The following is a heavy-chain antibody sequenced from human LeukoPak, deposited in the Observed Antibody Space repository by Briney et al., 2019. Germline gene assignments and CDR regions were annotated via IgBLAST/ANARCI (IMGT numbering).Heavy chain of an antibody. CDR2: IRYDGISQ. CDR3: AKDVGVEVVIAIPSLDY. J-gene: IGHJ4*02. CDR1: GFTFRNYG. D-gene: IGHD2-21*01. V-gene: IGHV3-30*02. Sequence: GGSLRLSCAASGFTFRNYGIHWVRQAPGKGLEWVAFIRYDGISQSYADSVKGRFTVSRDNSKNTLYLQMNSLRAEDTAVYRCAKDVGVEVVIAIPSLDYWGQGTLVTVSS.